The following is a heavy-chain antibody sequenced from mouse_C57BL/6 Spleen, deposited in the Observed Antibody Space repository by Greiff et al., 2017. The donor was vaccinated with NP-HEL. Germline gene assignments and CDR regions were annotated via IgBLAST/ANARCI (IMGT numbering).Heavy chain of an antibody. D-gene: IGHD1-1*01. CDR3: ARRDYYGRRAFDY. J-gene: IGHJ2*01. CDR2: IDPETGGT. CDR1: GYTFTDYE. V-gene: IGHV1-15*01. Sequence: VQLQQSGAELVRPGASVTLSCKASGYTFTDYEMHWVKQTPVHGLEWIGAIDPETGGTAYNQKFKGKAILTADKSSSTAYMELRSLTSEDSAVYYCARRDYYGRRAFDYWGQGTTLTVSS.